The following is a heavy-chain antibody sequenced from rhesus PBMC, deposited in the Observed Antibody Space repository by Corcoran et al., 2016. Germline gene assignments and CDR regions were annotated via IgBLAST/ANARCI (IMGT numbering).Heavy chain of an antibody. Sequence: QVHLQESGPGLVKPSETLSLTCAVSGGSFRSYWWNWIRQPPGKGLEWIGEINGYSRRTNANTPRPRRAQMSRDRSKNQVSLKLTSVTAADTAVYYCTSPIRYRFDVWGPGVLVSVSS. CDR1: GGSFRSYW. D-gene: IGHD3-9*01. V-gene: IGHV4-80*01. CDR3: TSPIRYRFDV. J-gene: IGHJ5-1*01. CDR2: INGYSRRT.